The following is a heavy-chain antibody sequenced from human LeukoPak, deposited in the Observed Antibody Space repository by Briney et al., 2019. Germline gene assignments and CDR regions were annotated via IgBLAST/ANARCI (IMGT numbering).Heavy chain of an antibody. CDR3: AREGRLLHDY. Sequence: PGGSLRLSCAASGFTFSSYAMHWVRQAPGKGLEWVAVISYDGSNKYYADSVKGRFTISRDNSKNTLYLQMNSLRAEDTAVYYCAREGRLLHDYWGQGTLVTVSS. V-gene: IGHV3-30*04. J-gene: IGHJ4*02. CDR1: GFTFSSYA. CDR2: ISYDGSNK. D-gene: IGHD2-15*01.